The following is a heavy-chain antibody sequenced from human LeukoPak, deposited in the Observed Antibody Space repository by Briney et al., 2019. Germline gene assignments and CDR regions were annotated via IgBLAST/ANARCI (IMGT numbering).Heavy chain of an antibody. J-gene: IGHJ6*03. V-gene: IGHV3-23*01. CDR2: ISGSGGST. CDR3: AKDLGQWLVPPYYYMDV. D-gene: IGHD6-19*01. Sequence: PGGSLRLSCAASGFTFSSYGMSWVRQAPGKGLEWVSVISGSGGSTYYADSVKGRFTISRDNSKNTLYLQMNSLRAEDTAVYYCAKDLGQWLVPPYYYMDVWGKGTTVTVSS. CDR1: GFTFSSYG.